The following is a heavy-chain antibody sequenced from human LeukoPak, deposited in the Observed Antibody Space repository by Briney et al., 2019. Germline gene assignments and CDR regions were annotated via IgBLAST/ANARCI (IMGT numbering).Heavy chain of an antibody. V-gene: IGHV3-53*01. D-gene: IGHD1-26*01. Sequence: QAGGSLRLSCAASGFTVSSNYMSWVRQAPGKGLEWVSVIYSGGSTYYADSVKGRFTISRDNSKNTLYLQMNSLRAEDTAVYYCARGEYSGSYYVFDYWGQGTLVTVSS. J-gene: IGHJ4*02. CDR3: ARGEYSGSYYVFDY. CDR2: IYSGGST. CDR1: GFTVSSNY.